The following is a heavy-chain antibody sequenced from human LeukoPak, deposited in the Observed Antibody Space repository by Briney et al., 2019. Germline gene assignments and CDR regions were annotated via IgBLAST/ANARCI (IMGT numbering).Heavy chain of an antibody. CDR1: GYSFTSHW. Sequence: GESLKISCKGSGYSFTSHWIGWVRQMPGKGLEWMGIIYPGDSDTTYSPSFQGQVTISADKSVSTAYLQWSSLKASDTAMYYRARLTGSGTYYFDYWGQGTLVTVSS. D-gene: IGHD6-19*01. V-gene: IGHV5-51*01. CDR2: IYPGDSDT. J-gene: IGHJ4*02. CDR3: ARLTGSGTYYFDY.